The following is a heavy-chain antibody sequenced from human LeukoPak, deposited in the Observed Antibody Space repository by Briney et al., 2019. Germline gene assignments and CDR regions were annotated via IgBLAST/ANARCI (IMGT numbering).Heavy chain of an antibody. V-gene: IGHV1-2*06. CDR2: INPNSGGT. CDR3: AKSPYDDAFDI. J-gene: IGHJ3*02. Sequence: ASVKVSCKASGYTFTSYYMHWVRQAPGQGLEWMGRINPNSGGTNYAQKFQGRVTMTRDTSISTAYMELSRLRSDDTAVYYCAKSPYDDAFDIWGQGTMVTVSS. D-gene: IGHD2-8*01. CDR1: GYTFTSYY.